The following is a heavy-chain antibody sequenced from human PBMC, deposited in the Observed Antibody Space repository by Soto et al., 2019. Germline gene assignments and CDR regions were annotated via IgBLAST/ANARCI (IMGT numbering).Heavy chain of an antibody. CDR3: GKGGSGSYSNAFDI. CDR2: IYYSGST. Sequence: QLQLQESGPGLVKPSETLSLTCTVSGGSISSSSYYWGWIRQPPGKGLEWIGSIYYSGSTYYNPSLQWRVTTSVHTSKNQFSLKLSSVTAADTAVYYWGKGGSGSYSNAFDIWGQGTMVTVSS. V-gene: IGHV4-39*01. D-gene: IGHD3-10*01. CDR1: GGSISSSSYY. J-gene: IGHJ3*02.